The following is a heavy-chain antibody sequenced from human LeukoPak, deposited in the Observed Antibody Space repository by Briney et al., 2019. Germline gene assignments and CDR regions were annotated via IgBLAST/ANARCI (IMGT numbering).Heavy chain of an antibody. V-gene: IGHV5-51*01. CDR2: CYPGESDT. D-gene: IGHD3-10*01. J-gene: IGHJ4*02. CDR1: GYSFTRYW. Sequence: GKTLKISCKGSGYSFTRYWIGWVRQIPGKGLEWMGICYPGESDTRYSPSFQGHVTISADKSMSNAYLQRSRRQASNTAMYYGASRIIRTETNDIEYWGQGTLVTVSS. CDR3: ASRIIRTETNDIEY.